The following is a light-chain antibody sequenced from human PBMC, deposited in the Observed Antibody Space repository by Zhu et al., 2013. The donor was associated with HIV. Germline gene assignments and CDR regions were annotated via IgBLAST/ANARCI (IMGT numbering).Light chain of an antibody. CDR3: QQYVLYPIT. J-gene: IGKJ5*01. Sequence: DIQMTQSPSALSASVGDRVTITCRASQSLNNWLAWYQQKPGQAPNLLIYRASTLQSGVPSRFGGSGSGTEFTLTISSLQPDDFATYYCQQYVLYPITFGQGTRLEIK. V-gene: IGKV1-5*03. CDR2: RAS. CDR1: QSLNNW.